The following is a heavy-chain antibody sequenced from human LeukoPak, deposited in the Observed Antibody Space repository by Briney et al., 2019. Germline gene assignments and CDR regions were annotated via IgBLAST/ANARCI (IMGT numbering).Heavy chain of an antibody. Sequence: SVKVSCKASGGTFSSYAISWVRQAPGQGLEWMGGIIPIFGTANYAQKFQGRVTITADESTSTAYMELSSLRSEDTAVYYCARDPGTYYDFWSGSNFFDYWGQGTLVTVSS. CDR3: ARDPGTYYDFWSGSNFFDY. D-gene: IGHD3-3*01. V-gene: IGHV1-69*13. J-gene: IGHJ4*02. CDR2: IIPIFGTA. CDR1: GGTFSSYA.